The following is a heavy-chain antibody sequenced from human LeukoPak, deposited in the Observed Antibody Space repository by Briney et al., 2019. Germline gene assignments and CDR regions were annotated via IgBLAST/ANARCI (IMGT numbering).Heavy chain of an antibody. CDR2: IKQDGSEK. Sequence: PGGSLRLSCAASGFTFTSYWMTWVRQAPGKGLEWVANIKQDGSEKYYVDSVKGRFTIARDNAENSVSLQMNSLRAEDTAVYYCTSSYATPGYSSGSFDDWGQGALVIVSS. D-gene: IGHD3-22*01. V-gene: IGHV3-7*01. J-gene: IGHJ4*02. CDR3: TSSYATPGYSSGSFDD. CDR1: GFTFTSYW.